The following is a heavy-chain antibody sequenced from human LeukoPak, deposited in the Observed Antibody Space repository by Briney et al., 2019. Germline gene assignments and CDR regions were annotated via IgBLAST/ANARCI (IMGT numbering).Heavy chain of an antibody. Sequence: GGSLRLSCAASGFTFNSYWMNWVRQAPGKGLEWVASIKQDGNEKSYVDSVKGRFTISRDNPKNSLYLQMSSLRAEDTAVYYCVRQLGGSGSYWGQGTLVTVSS. J-gene: IGHJ4*02. V-gene: IGHV3-7*01. D-gene: IGHD3-10*01. CDR2: IKQDGNEK. CDR1: GFTFNSYW. CDR3: VRQLGGSGSY.